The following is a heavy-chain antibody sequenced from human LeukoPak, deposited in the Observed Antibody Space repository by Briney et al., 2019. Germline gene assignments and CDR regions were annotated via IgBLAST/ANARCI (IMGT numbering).Heavy chain of an antibody. CDR1: GGPFSGYY. CDR2: INHSGST. D-gene: IGHD6-19*01. CDR3: ATTGYSSGWYLGY. V-gene: IGHV4-34*01. J-gene: IGHJ4*02. Sequence: KTSETLSLTCAVYGGPFSGYYWSWIRQPPGKGLEWIGEINHSGSTNYNPSLKSRVTISVDTSKNQFSLKLSSVTAADTAVYYCATTGYSSGWYLGYWGQGTLVTVSS.